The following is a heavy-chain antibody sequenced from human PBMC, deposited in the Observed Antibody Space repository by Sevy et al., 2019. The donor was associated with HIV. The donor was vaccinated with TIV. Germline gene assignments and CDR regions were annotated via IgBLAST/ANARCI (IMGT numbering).Heavy chain of an antibody. CDR1: GFKYEDYA. V-gene: IGHV3-9*01. CDR3: AKDMGIGGFAVSYHYGIDV. CDR2: IPWNSANV. D-gene: IGHD7-27*01. Sequence: GGSLRLSCAGSGFKYEDYAKHWVRQIPGKGLEWVSSIPWNSANVAYADSVKGRFTISRDNAKKSLVLQMNRLRVEDTAFYYCAKDMGIGGFAVSYHYGIDVWGQGTMVTVSS. J-gene: IGHJ6*02.